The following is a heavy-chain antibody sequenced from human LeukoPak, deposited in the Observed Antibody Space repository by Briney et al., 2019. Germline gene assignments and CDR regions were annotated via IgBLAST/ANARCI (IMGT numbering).Heavy chain of an antibody. D-gene: IGHD6-19*01. CDR2: IYYNGIT. J-gene: IGHJ4*02. V-gene: IGHV4-39*07. Sequence: SETLSLTCTVSGASITSSNYYWLWLRQPPGKGLEWIGSIYYNGITYYSLSLKSRVTISVDTSKSQCSLRLSSVTAADTAVYYCARGASGWYLDNNFDYWGQGTLVTVSS. CDR3: ARGASGWYLDNNFDY. CDR1: GASITSSNYY.